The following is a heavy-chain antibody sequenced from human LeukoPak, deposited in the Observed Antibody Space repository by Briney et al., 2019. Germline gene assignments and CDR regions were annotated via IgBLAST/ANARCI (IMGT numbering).Heavy chain of an antibody. D-gene: IGHD4-11*01. CDR2: IYYSGST. Sequence: RPSETLSLTCTVSGGSISSYYWSWIRQPPGKGLEWIGYIYYSGSTNYNPSLKSRVTISVDTSKNQFSLKLSSVTAADTAVYYCARSTTVTTSFFDYWGQGTLVTVSS. V-gene: IGHV4-59*08. CDR3: ARSTTVTTSFFDY. CDR1: GGSISSYY. J-gene: IGHJ4*02.